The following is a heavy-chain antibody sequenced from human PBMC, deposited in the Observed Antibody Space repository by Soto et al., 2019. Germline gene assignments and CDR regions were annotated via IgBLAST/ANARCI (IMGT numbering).Heavy chain of an antibody. CDR3: AGRVVVTAMRAFDI. J-gene: IGHJ3*02. CDR2: INSDGSST. V-gene: IGHV3-74*01. Sequence: EVQLVESGGGLVQPGGSLRLSCAASGFTFSSYWMHWVRQAPGKGLVWVSRINSDGSSTSYADSVKGRFTISRDNAKNTLYLQMNSLRAEDTAVYYCAGRVVVTAMRAFDIWGQGTMVTVSS. CDR1: GFTFSSYW. D-gene: IGHD2-21*02.